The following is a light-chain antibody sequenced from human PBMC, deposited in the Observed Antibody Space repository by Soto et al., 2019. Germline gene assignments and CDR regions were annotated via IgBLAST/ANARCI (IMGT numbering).Light chain of an antibody. CDR3: QHGVT. CDR2: DAS. V-gene: IGKV1-5*01. J-gene: IGKJ3*01. Sequence: DIQMTQSPSTLYAFVGDRVTITCRASQNISTWLAWYQQKPWKAPQPQIYDASSLETGVPLRFSGSGSGTEFALSGCGLKPDDFATYYCQHGVTFGPGTRVDIK. CDR1: QNISTW.